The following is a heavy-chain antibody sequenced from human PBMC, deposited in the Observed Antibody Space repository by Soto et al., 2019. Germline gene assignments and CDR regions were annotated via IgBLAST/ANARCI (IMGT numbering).Heavy chain of an antibody. CDR3: ARDGYCSGGSCYSVPVFDY. CDR2: IWYDGSNK. J-gene: IGHJ4*02. D-gene: IGHD2-15*01. V-gene: IGHV3-33*01. Sequence: HPGGSLRLSCAASGFTFSSYGMHWVRQAPGKGLEWVAAIWYDGSNKYYADSVKGRFTISRDNSKNTLYLQMNSLRAEDTAVYYCARDGYCSGGSCYSVPVFDYWGQGTLVTVSS. CDR1: GFTFSSYG.